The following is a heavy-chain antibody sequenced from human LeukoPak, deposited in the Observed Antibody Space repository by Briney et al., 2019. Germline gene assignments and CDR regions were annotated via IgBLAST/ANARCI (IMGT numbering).Heavy chain of an antibody. V-gene: IGHV3-74*01. Sequence: GGSLRLSCAASGFAFSSYWLHWVRQAPGKGLVWVSRVNSDGSSTNYADSVEGRFTVSRDNAKNTLFLQMDSLRVEDTALYYCVSGDYGNYWGQGTLVTVSS. J-gene: IGHJ4*02. D-gene: IGHD4-17*01. CDR3: VSGDYGNY. CDR2: VNSDGSST. CDR1: GFAFSSYW.